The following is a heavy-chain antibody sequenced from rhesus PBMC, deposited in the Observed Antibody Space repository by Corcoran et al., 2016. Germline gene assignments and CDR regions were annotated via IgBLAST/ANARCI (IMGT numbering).Heavy chain of an antibody. CDR2: IYWDDDK. V-gene: IGHV2S1*01. D-gene: IGHD6-13*01. CDR3: ARGGSWSILLPDY. CDR1: GFSLSTGGMG. J-gene: IGHJ4*01. Sequence: QVTLTESGPALVTPTQTLTLTCAFSGFSLSTGGMGVGCIRQPPGKALEWLASIYWDDDKYYSTSLKSRLTSSKDTSKNQVVLTMTNMDPVDTATYYCARGGSWSILLPDYWGQGVLVTVSS.